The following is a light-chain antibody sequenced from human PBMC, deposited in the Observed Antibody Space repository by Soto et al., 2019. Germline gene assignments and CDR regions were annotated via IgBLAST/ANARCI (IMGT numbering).Light chain of an antibody. Sequence: SYELTQPPSVSVSPGQTARITCSGDALPKQHTYWYQQKPRQAPVLVIFKDSERPSGIPERFSGSNSGTIITLTISGVQAEDEADYYCQSSDTSGTYAVFGGGTQLTV. CDR1: ALPKQH. V-gene: IGLV3-25*03. CDR3: QSSDTSGTYAV. CDR2: KDS. J-gene: IGLJ7*01.